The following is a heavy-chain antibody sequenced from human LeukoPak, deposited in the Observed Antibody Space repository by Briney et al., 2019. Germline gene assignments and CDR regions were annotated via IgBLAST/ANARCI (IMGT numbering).Heavy chain of an antibody. CDR1: GGSISSSNW. V-gene: IGHV4-4*02. J-gene: IGHJ6*03. CDR3: ASEPGVVIPSHYMDV. CDR2: IYHSGNT. Sequence: SGTLSLTCAVSGGSISSSNWWSWVRQPPGKGLEWIGEIYHSGNTYYNASLKSRVTISVDTSKNQFSLKFTSVTAADTAVYYCASEPGVVIPSHYMDVWGKGTTVTVSS. D-gene: IGHD3-3*01.